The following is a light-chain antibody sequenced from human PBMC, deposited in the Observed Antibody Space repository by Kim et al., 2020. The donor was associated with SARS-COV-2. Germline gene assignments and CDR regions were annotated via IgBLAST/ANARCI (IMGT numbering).Light chain of an antibody. V-gene: IGLV3-19*01. Sequence: SSELTQDPAVSVALGQTVRITCQGDSLRSYYASWYQQKPGQAPVLVIYGKNNRPSGIPDRFSGSSSGNTASLTITGAQAEDEADYYCNSRDSSVLFGGGTQLTVL. CDR3: NSRDSSVL. CDR2: GKN. J-gene: IGLJ3*02. CDR1: SLRSYY.